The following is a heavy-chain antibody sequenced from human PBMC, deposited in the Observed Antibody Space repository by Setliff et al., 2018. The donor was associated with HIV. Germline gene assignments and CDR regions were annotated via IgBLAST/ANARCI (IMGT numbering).Heavy chain of an antibody. CDR3: TRCFGSYLPIMDY. CDR1: GFTFGDYV. V-gene: IGHV3-49*04. Sequence: SCTASGFTFGDYVMSWVRQAPGKGLEWVGFIRSKACGGTTEYAASVKGRFTVSRDDSKSIAYLQMNSLKTEDTAMYYCTRCFGSYLPIMDYWGQGTLVTVS. J-gene: IGHJ4*02. CDR2: IRSKACGGTT. D-gene: IGHD1-26*01.